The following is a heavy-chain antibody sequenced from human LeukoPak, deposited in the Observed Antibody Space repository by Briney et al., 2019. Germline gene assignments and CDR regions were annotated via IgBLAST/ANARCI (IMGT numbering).Heavy chain of an antibody. CDR2: ISWNSGSI. V-gene: IGHV3-9*01. CDR1: GFTFDDYA. J-gene: IGHJ4*02. Sequence: PGGSLRLSCAASGFTFDDYAMHWVRQAPGKGLEWVSGISWNSGSIGYADSVKGRFTISRDNAKNSLYLQMNSLRAEDTALYYCAKDRAERQWLALGYWGQGTLVTVSS. CDR3: AKDRAERQWLALGY. D-gene: IGHD6-19*01.